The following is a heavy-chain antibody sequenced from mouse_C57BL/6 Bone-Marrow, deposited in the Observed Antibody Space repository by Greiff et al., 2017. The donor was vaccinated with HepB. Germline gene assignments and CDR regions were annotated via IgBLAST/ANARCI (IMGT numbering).Heavy chain of an antibody. D-gene: IGHD1-2*01. CDR3: ANLLSTAAAMDY. CDR1: GYTFTSYG. CDR2: IHPNSGST. V-gene: IGHV1-64*01. Sequence: QVQLQQPGAELVKPGASVKLSCKASGYTFTSYGMHWVKQRPGQGLEWIGMIHPNSGSTNYNEKFKSKATLTVDKSSSTAYMELRSLTSEDSAVYFCANLLSTAAAMDYWGQGTSVTVSS. J-gene: IGHJ4*01.